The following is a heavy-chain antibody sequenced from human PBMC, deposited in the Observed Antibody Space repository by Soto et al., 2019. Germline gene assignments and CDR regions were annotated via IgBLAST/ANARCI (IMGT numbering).Heavy chain of an antibody. CDR3: ARDFSWIQPRYPYFYFGMDV. J-gene: IGHJ6*02. Sequence: VASVKVSCKASGFTFTGYNIHWVRQAPGHGLEGMGWINPNSGGTNYARKFQGWVTMARDTSISTAYMEVTRLKFDDTAVYYCARDFSWIQPRYPYFYFGMDVWGQGTTVTVSS. D-gene: IGHD5-18*01. V-gene: IGHV1-2*04. CDR1: GFTFTGYN. CDR2: INPNSGGT.